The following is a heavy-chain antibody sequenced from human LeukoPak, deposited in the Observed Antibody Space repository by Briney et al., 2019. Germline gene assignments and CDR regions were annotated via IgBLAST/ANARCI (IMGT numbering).Heavy chain of an antibody. V-gene: IGHV3-30*18. D-gene: IGHD4-17*01. CDR3: AKDRTYDYGTYDAFDI. CDR2: ISYDGSNK. J-gene: IGHJ3*02. Sequence: GGSLRLTCAASGFTFDSYGMHWVRQAPGKGLEWVAVISYDGSNKYYVDSVKGRFTISRDNSKNTLYLQMNSLRPEDTAVYYCAKDRTYDYGTYDAFDIWGPGTMVTVSS. CDR1: GFTFDSYG.